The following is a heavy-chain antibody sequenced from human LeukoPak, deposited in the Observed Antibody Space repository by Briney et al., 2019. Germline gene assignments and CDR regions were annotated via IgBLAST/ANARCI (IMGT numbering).Heavy chain of an antibody. CDR1: GIYFSCYL. CDR2: INHNGNVN. Sequence: GSLRPFFAAPGIYFSCYLKDWARQAPGEGLEWVASINHNGNVNYYVDSVKGRFTISRDNAKNSLYLQMSNLRAEDTAVYFCARGGGLDVWGQGATVTVSS. CDR3: ARGGGLDV. J-gene: IGHJ6*02. V-gene: IGHV3-7*03. D-gene: IGHD3-16*01.